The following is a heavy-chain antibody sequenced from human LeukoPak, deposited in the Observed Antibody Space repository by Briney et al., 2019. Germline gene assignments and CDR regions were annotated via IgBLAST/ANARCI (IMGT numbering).Heavy chain of an antibody. CDR2: IRYDGSNK. CDR3: AKDRVGVVVPAATFDY. Sequence: GGPLRLSCAASGFTFSSYGMHWVRQAPGKGLEWVAFIRYDGSNKYYADSVKGRFTISRDNSKNTLYLQMNSLRAEDTAVYYCAKDRVGVVVPAATFDYWCQGTLVTVSS. D-gene: IGHD2-2*01. J-gene: IGHJ4*02. V-gene: IGHV3-30*02. CDR1: GFTFSSYG.